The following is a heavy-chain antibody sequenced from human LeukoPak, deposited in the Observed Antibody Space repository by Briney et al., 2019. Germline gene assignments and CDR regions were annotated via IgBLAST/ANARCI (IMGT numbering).Heavy chain of an antibody. CDR1: GFTFSSYS. D-gene: IGHD3-9*01. Sequence: GGSLRLSCAASGFTFSSYSMNWVRQAPGKGLEWVSSISSSSSYIYYADSVKGRFTISRGNAKNTLYLQMNSLRAEDTAVYYRARGRSDILTGYNYWGQGTLVTVSS. J-gene: IGHJ4*02. CDR2: ISSSSSYI. V-gene: IGHV3-21*01. CDR3: ARGRSDILTGYNY.